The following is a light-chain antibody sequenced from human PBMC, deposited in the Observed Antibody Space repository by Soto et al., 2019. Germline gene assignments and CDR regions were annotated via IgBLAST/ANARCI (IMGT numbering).Light chain of an antibody. Sequence: EIVMTQSPVTLSLSPGDRVTLSCRASQSLSNTYISWYQQKPGQAPRLLIYGASTRATGIPARFSGSGSGTDFTLTISSLQPEDFALYYCHQDFDLPLTFGGGTKVDIK. CDR2: GAS. CDR1: QSLSNTY. V-gene: IGKV3D-7*01. J-gene: IGKJ4*01. CDR3: HQDFDLPLT.